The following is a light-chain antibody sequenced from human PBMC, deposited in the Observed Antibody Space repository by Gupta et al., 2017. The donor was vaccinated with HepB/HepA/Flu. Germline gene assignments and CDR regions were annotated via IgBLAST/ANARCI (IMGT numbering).Light chain of an antibody. CDR2: DAS. V-gene: IGKV3-11*01. J-gene: IGKJ2*01. CDR3: QQRSNWPPT. CDR1: QSVSRY. Sequence: EIVLTQSPATLSLSPGERATLSCRASQSVSRYLTWYQQRPGQAPRLLIYDASKRATGIAVRFSGGGSGTDFTLTIWGLEPEDFAVYYCQQRSNWPPTFGQGTRVEIK.